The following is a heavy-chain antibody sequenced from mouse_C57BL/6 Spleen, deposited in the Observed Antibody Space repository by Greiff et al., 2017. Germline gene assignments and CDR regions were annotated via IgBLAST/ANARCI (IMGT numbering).Heavy chain of an antibody. CDR1: GYTFTDYY. Sequence: EVQLQQSGPELVKPGASVKISCKASGYTFTDYYMNWVKQSHGKSLEWIGDINPNNGGTSYNQKFKGKATLTVDKSSSTAYMELRSLTSGDSAVYYCARAGYYPFAYWGQGTLVTVSA. CDR3: ARAGYYPFAY. V-gene: IGHV1-26*01. CDR2: INPNNGGT. J-gene: IGHJ3*01. D-gene: IGHD2-3*01.